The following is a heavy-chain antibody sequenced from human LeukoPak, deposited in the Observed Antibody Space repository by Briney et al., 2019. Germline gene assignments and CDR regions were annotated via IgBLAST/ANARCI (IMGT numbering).Heavy chain of an antibody. CDR3: TRPRDSGGYEFDY. V-gene: IGHV3-73*01. CDR1: GFTFSGSS. CDR2: IRSKANSYAT. J-gene: IGHJ4*02. Sequence: SGGSLKLSCAASGFTFSGSSMHWVRQASGKGLEWVGRIRSKANSYATAYAASVKGRFTISRDDSKNTAFLQMNSLKTEDTAVYYCTRPRDSGGYEFDYWGQGTLVTVSS. D-gene: IGHD3-22*01.